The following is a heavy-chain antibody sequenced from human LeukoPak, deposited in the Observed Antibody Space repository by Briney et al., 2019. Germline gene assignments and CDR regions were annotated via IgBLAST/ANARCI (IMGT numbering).Heavy chain of an antibody. CDR3: ARLRWGYSSGWYPLDY. V-gene: IGHV5-51*01. CDR2: IYPGDSDT. Sequence: GESLKISCKGSGYSFTSYWIGWVRQMPGKGLEWMGIIYPGDSDTRYSPSFQGQATISADKSISTAYLQWSSLKASDTAMYYCARLRWGYSSGWYPLDYWGQGTLVTVSS. CDR1: GYSFTSYW. D-gene: IGHD6-19*01. J-gene: IGHJ4*02.